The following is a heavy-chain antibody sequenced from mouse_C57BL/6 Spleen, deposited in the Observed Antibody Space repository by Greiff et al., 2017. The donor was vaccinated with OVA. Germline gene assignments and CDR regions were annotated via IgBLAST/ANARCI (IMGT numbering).Heavy chain of an antibody. J-gene: IGHJ2*01. V-gene: IGHV1-59*01. CDR2: IDPSDSYT. Sequence: QFQLQQPGASLFRPLTSVPFSCTSSFYTFPSSCLPFLPQRPGQGLECIGVIDPSDSYTNYNQKFKGKATLTVDTSSSTAYMQLSSLTSEDSAVYYCARSRALLLRYYFDYWGQGTTLTVSS. D-gene: IGHD1-1*01. CDR3: ARSRALLLRYYFDY. CDR1: FYTFPSSC.